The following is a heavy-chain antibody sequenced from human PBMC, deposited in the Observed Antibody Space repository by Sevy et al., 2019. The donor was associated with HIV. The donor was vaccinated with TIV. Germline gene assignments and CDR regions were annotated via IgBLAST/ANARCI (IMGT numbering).Heavy chain of an antibody. V-gene: IGHV3-30*02. CDR1: GFTFSSYG. J-gene: IGHJ6*02. Sequence: GGSLRLSCAASGFTFSSYGMHWVRQAPGKGLEWVAFIRYDGSNKYYADSVKGRFTISRDNSKNTLYLQMNSLRAEDTAVYYCAKDIYHPALEYYDFWSGYAEMYGMDVWGQGTTVTVSS. D-gene: IGHD3-3*01. CDR2: IRYDGSNK. CDR3: AKDIYHPALEYYDFWSGYAEMYGMDV.